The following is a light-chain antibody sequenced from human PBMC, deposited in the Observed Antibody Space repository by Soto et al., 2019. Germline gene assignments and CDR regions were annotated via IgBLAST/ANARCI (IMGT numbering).Light chain of an antibody. V-gene: IGKV3-11*01. Sequence: EIVLTQSPATLSLSPGERATLACRASQSVSSYLAWYQQKPGQAPRLLIYDASNRATGIPARFSGSGSGTDFTLTISSLEPEDFAVYYCQHRSNWPPSTFGGGTKLEIK. CDR2: DAS. CDR1: QSVSSY. J-gene: IGKJ4*01. CDR3: QHRSNWPPST.